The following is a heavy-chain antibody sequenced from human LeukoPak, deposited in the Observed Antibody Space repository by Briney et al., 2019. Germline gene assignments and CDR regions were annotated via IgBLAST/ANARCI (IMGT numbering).Heavy chain of an antibody. CDR1: GYTFTGYY. CDR3: ARCIYDILSGHYPIDY. V-gene: IGHV1-2*02. Sequence: ASVKVSCTASGYTFTGYYVHWVRQAPGQGLEWMGWINPNSGDTNYAQKFQDRVTMTRDTSLSTAYMELSRLKSDDTAVYYCARCIYDILSGHYPIDYWGQGTLVTVSS. J-gene: IGHJ4*02. D-gene: IGHD3-9*01. CDR2: INPNSGDT.